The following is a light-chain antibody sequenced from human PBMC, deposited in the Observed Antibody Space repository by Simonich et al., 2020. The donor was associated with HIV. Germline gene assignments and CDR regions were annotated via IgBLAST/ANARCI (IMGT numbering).Light chain of an antibody. CDR1: QSVSSN. J-gene: IGKJ5*01. Sequence: EIVMTKSPATLSVYPGARTTPTCRASQSVSSNLAWYQQKPGQAPRLLIYGASTRATGIPARFSGSGSGTEFTLTISSMQSEDFAVYYCQQYNNWPPIAFGQGTRLEIK. CDR2: GAS. V-gene: IGKV3-15*01. CDR3: QQYNNWPPIA.